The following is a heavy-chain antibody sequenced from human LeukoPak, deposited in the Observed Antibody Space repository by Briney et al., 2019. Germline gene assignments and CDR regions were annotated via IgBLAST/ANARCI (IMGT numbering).Heavy chain of an antibody. D-gene: IGHD3-22*01. CDR3: ATYYDVSGHDAFDI. CDR1: GGSISSGDYY. CDR2: IYYSGST. V-gene: IGHV4-30-4*01. Sequence: SQTLSLTCTVSGGSISSGDYYWSWIRQPPGKGLEWIGYIYYSGSTYYNPSLKSRVTISVDTSKNQFSLKLSSVTAADTAVYYCATYYDVSGHDAFDIWGQGTTVTVSS. J-gene: IGHJ3*02.